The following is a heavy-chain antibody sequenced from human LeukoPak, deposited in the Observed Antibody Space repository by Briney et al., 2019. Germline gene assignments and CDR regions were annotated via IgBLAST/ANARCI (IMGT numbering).Heavy chain of an antibody. CDR2: IYSGGST. Sequence: GGSLRLSCAASGFTVSSNYMSWVGQAPGKGLEWVSVIYSGGSTYYADSVKDRFSISRDNPKNTLYLQMISLRAEDTAVYYCAREGTPSGGYFDYWGQGTLVTVSS. CDR1: GFTVSSNY. J-gene: IGHJ4*02. V-gene: IGHV3-66*01. D-gene: IGHD2-15*01. CDR3: AREGTPSGGYFDY.